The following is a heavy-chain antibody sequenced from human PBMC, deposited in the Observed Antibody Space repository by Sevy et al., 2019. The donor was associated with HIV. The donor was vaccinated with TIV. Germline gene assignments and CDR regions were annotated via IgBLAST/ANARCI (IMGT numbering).Heavy chain of an antibody. CDR3: ARRRGGSSWSDY. V-gene: IGHV4-39*01. CDR2: VYDDGTT. J-gene: IGHJ4*02. CDR1: GGSITSSNYR. D-gene: IGHD6-13*01. Sequence: SETLSLTCTVSGGSITSSNYRWAWIRQPPGKGLEWIGNVYDDGTTYYNPSLKGRVTISIDRSKNQFSLKLNSVTAADTAVYYCARRRGGSSWSDYWGQGTLVTVSS.